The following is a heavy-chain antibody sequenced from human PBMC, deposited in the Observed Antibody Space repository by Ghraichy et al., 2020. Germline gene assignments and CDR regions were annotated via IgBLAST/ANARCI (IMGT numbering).Heavy chain of an antibody. CDR3: AKGWRQVGYCTGAGCYSGIDY. J-gene: IGHJ4*02. D-gene: IGHD2-15*01. CDR2: ISWDGGNT. V-gene: IGHV3-43*01. Sequence: GESLNISCAASGFTFDDYTMHWVRQAPGKGLEWVSLISWDGGNTYYADSVKGRFTISRDNSKNSLHLQMNSLRTEDTALYFCAKGWRQVGYCTGAGCYSGIDYWGQGTLVTVSS. CDR1: GFTFDDYT.